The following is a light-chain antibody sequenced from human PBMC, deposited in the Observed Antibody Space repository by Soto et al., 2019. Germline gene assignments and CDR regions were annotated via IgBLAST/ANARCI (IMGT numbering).Light chain of an antibody. V-gene: IGKV3-20*01. CDR2: GTS. J-gene: IGKJ1*01. Sequence: EIVLTQSPGTLSLSPGERATLSCRASQSVSSSYFAWYQQKPGQAPWLLIYGTSSRATGIPDRFSGSGSGTDFTLTISRLEPEDFAVYYCQQFETFGPGTKVDIK. CDR3: QQFET. CDR1: QSVSSSY.